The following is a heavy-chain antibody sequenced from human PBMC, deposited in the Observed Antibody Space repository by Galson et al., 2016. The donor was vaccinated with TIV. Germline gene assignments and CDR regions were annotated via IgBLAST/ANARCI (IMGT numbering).Heavy chain of an antibody. CDR2: IWYDGTNT. Sequence: SLRLSCATSGFTLPNYGMTWVRQAPGKGLEWVAVIWYDGTNTHYADSVKGRFTISKDNSENTLNLQMNTLRAGDTAVYYCARTGANTLYSGGYGDDDGFDFWGQGTMVTVSS. D-gene: IGHD1-26*01. V-gene: IGHV3-33*01. J-gene: IGHJ3*01. CDR1: GFTLPNYG. CDR3: ARTGANTLYSGGYGDDDGFDF.